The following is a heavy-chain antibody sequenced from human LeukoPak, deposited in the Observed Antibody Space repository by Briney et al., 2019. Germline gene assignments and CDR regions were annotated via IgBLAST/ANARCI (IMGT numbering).Heavy chain of an antibody. V-gene: IGHV4-39*07. J-gene: IGHJ3*02. CDR1: GGSISSSSYY. CDR2: IYYSGST. CDR3: ARASYDILTGYPLAFDI. D-gene: IGHD3-9*01. Sequence: SETLSLTCTVSGGSISSSSYYWGWIRQPPGKGLEWIGSIYYSGSTYYNPSLKSRVTISVDTSKNQFSLKLSSVTAADTAVYYYARASYDILTGYPLAFDIWGQGTMVTVSS.